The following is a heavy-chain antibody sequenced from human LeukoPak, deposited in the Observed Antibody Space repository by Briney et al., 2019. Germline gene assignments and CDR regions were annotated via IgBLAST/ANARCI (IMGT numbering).Heavy chain of an antibody. CDR1: GYTFTGYY. CDR3: ARRREGTTGTTSTLYFDY. CDR2: FNPNSGGT. Sequence: GASVKVSCKASGYTFTGYYMHWVRQAPGQGLEWMGRFNPNSGGTNYAQKFQGRVTMTRDTSISTAYMELSRLRSDDTAVYYCARRREGTTGTTSTLYFDYWGQGTLVTVSS. V-gene: IGHV1-2*06. J-gene: IGHJ4*02. D-gene: IGHD1-1*01.